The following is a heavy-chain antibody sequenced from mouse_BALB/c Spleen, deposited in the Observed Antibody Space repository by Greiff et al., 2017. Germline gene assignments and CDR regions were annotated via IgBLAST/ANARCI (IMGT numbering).Heavy chain of an antibody. D-gene: IGHD2-10*02. V-gene: IGHV3-2*02. CDR3: ARSGGYGNYVAY. J-gene: IGHJ3*01. CDR2: ISYSGST. CDR1: GYSITSDYA. Sequence: EVQLQESGPGLVKPSQSLSLTCTVTGYSITSDYAWTWIRQFPGNKLEWMGYISYSGSTSYNPSLKSRISITRDTSKNQFFLQLNSVTTEDTATYYCARSGGYGNYVAYWGQGTLVTVSA.